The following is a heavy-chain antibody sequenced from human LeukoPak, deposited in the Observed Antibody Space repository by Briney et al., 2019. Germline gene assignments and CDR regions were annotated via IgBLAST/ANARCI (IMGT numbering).Heavy chain of an antibody. CDR3: ARGGYSSGWYPWYFDY. V-gene: IGHV3-21*01. Sequence: GGSLRLSCAASGFTFSSYSMNWVRQAPGKGLEWVSSISSSSYIYYADSVKGRFTISRDNAKNSLYLQMNSLRAEDTAVYYCARGGYSSGWYPWYFDYWGQGTLVTVSS. D-gene: IGHD6-19*01. CDR2: ISSSSYI. CDR1: GFTFSSYS. J-gene: IGHJ4*02.